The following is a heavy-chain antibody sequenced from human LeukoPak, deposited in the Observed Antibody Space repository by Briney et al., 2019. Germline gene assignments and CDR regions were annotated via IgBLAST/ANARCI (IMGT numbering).Heavy chain of an antibody. CDR3: ARASDPDYGSGSYRAARPYNWFDP. V-gene: IGHV4-59*08. CDR1: GGSISSYY. Sequence: SETLSLTCTVSGGSISSYYWSWIRQPPGKGLEWIGYIYYSGSTYYNPSLKSRVTISVDTSKNQFSLKLSSVTAADTAVYYCARASDPDYGSGSYRAARPYNWFDPWGQGTLVTVSS. D-gene: IGHD3-10*01. J-gene: IGHJ5*02. CDR2: IYYSGST.